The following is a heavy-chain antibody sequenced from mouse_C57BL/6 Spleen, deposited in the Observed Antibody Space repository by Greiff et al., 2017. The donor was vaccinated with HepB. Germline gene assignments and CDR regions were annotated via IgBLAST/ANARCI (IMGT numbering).Heavy chain of an antibody. V-gene: IGHV1-64*01. CDR2: IHPNSGST. J-gene: IGHJ1*03. CDR1: GYTFTSYW. CDR3: ASNGSRYFDV. Sequence: VQLQESGAELVKPGASVKLSCKASGYTFTSYWMHWVKQRPGQGLEWIGMIHPNSGSTNYNEKFKSKATLTVDKSSSTAYMQLSSLTSEDSAVYYCASNGSRYFDVWGTGTTVTVSS. D-gene: IGHD1-1*01.